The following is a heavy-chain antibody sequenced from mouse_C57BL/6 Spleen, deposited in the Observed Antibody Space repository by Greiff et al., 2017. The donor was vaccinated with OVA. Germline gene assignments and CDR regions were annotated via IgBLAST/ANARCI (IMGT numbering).Heavy chain of an antibody. Sequence: EVMLVESGGGLVKPGGSLKLSCAASGFTFSDYGMHWVRQAPEKGLEWVAYISSGSSTIYYADTVKGRFTISRDNAKNTLFLQMTSLRSEDTAMYYCAKLGPYYYAMDYWGQGTSVTVSS. CDR3: AKLGPYYYAMDY. D-gene: IGHD4-1*01. J-gene: IGHJ4*01. CDR1: GFTFSDYG. CDR2: ISSGSSTI. V-gene: IGHV5-17*01.